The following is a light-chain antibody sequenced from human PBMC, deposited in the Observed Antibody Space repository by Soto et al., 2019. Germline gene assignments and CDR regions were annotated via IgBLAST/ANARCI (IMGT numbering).Light chain of an antibody. V-gene: IGLV1-51*01. CDR1: SSNVGNNF. J-gene: IGLJ3*02. Sequence: QSVLTQPPSVSAAPGQKVTISCSGTSSNVGNNFVSWYQHLPGTAPKLIIYDNNKGPSGIPHRFSGTKSGTSATLGITGVQTGDEADYYCGTWDSSLIAGVFGGGTQVTVL. CDR3: GTWDSSLIAGV. CDR2: DNN.